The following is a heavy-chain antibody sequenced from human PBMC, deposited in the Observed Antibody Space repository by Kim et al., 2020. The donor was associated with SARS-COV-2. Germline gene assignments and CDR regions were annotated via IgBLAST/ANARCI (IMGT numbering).Heavy chain of an antibody. J-gene: IGHJ4*02. Sequence: SETLSLTCTVSGGSISSSSYYWGWIRQPPGKGLEWIGSIYYSGSTYYNPSLKSRVTISVDTSKNQFSLKLSSVTAADTAVYYCARVRYFDWLLSLFDYWGQGTLVTVSS. CDR2: IYYSGST. D-gene: IGHD3-9*01. V-gene: IGHV4-39*01. CDR3: ARVRYFDWLLSLFDY. CDR1: GGSISSSSYY.